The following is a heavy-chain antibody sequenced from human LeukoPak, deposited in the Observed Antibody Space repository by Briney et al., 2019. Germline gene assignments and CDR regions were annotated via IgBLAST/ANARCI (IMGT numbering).Heavy chain of an antibody. D-gene: IGHD3-16*01. J-gene: IGHJ4*02. Sequence: GGSLRLSCAASGFTFSRSAMSWVRQAPGKGLEWVSFISTEGGSTYYADSVKGRFTISRDNSLNTLYLQMNNVRAEDTALYYCAKDWGHNWGQGTQVTVSS. V-gene: IGHV3-23*01. CDR3: AKDWGHN. CDR2: ISTEGGST. CDR1: GFTFSRSA.